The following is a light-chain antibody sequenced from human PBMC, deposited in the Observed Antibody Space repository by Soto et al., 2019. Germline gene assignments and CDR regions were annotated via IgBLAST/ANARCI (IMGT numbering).Light chain of an antibody. CDR2: SAS. Sequence: IQLTQSPSSLSASVGDRVTITCRASQGITSYLAWYQQRPGKAPGLLIYSASTLQSGVPSRFSGSGYGTDFTLTISSLQPEDFATYYCQQLNSYLRTFGQGTKVDIK. CDR1: QGITSY. J-gene: IGKJ1*01. CDR3: QQLNSYLRT. V-gene: IGKV1-9*01.